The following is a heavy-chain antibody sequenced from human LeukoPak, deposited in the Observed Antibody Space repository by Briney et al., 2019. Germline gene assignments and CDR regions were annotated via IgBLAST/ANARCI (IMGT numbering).Heavy chain of an antibody. D-gene: IGHD6-19*01. Sequence: SVKVSCKASGGTFSSYAISWVRQAPGQGREWMGEIIPIFGTANYAQKFEGRVTITADESTSTAYMELSSLRSEDTAVYYCARRGSYSSGWPQYYYYYYMDVWDKGTTVTVSS. J-gene: IGHJ6*03. CDR3: ARRGSYSSGWPQYYYYYYMDV. V-gene: IGHV1-69*13. CDR2: IIPIFGTA. CDR1: GGTFSSYA.